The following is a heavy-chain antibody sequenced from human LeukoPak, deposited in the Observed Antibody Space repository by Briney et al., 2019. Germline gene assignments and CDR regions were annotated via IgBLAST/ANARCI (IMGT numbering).Heavy chain of an antibody. CDR3: ARHPPYSSGWYFDY. J-gene: IGHJ4*02. D-gene: IGHD6-19*01. Sequence: SETLSLTCGASDDSLSSVGYAWTWIRQPPGRGLEWIGRIYTSGSTNYNPSLKSRVTISVDTSKNQFSLKLSSVTAADTAVYYCARHPPYSSGWYFDYWGQGTLVTVSS. V-gene: IGHV4-61*02. CDR2: IYTSGST. CDR1: DDSLSSVGYA.